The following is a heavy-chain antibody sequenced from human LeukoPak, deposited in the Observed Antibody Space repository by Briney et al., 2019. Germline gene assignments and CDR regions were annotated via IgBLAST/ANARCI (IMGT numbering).Heavy chain of an antibody. D-gene: IGHD6-6*01. Sequence: GGSLRLSCAASGFTFSSYEMNWVRQAPGKGLEWVSYISSSGSTIYYADSVKGRFTISRDNAKNSLYLQMNSLRAEDTAVYYCARLDDSSSSSTLVDYWGQGTLVTVSS. J-gene: IGHJ4*02. V-gene: IGHV3-48*03. CDR3: ARLDDSSSSSTLVDY. CDR2: ISSSGSTI. CDR1: GFTFSSYE.